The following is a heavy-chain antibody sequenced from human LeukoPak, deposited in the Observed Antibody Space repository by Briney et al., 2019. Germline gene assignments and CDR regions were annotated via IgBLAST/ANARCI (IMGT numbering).Heavy chain of an antibody. D-gene: IGHD2-15*01. V-gene: IGHV4-4*07. CDR3: ARGGCSGGSCYSADY. CDR1: GGSISSYY. CDR2: IYTSGST. J-gene: IGHJ4*02. Sequence: SETLSLTCTVSGGSISSYYWSWIRQPAGKGLEWIGRIYTSGSTNYNPSLKSRVTISVDTSKNQFSLKLSSVTAADTAVYYCARGGCSGGSCYSADYWGQGTLVTVSS.